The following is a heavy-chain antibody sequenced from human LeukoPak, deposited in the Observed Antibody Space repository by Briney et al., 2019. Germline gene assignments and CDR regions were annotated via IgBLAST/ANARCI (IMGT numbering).Heavy chain of an antibody. CDR1: GYSFSTYW. CDR2: IYPGDSDT. CDR3: ARRLWVGETFDY. D-gene: IGHD3-10*01. V-gene: IGHV5-51*01. Sequence: GASLQISCQGSGYSFSTYWIAWVRQMPGKGLEWMGIIYPGDSDTRYSPSFQGQVTISADKSINTAYLQWSSLKASDAAIYYCARRLWVGETFDYWGQGTLVTVSS. J-gene: IGHJ4*02.